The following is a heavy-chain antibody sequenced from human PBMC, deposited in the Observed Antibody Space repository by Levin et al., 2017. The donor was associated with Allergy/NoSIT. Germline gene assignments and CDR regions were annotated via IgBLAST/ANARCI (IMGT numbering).Heavy chain of an antibody. V-gene: IGHV3-21*01. Sequence: GESLKISCAASGFTFSSYSMNWVRQAPGKGLEWVSSISSSSSYIYYADSVKGRFTISRDNAKNSLYLQMNSLRAEDTAVYYCASAPSGAAGLFDYWGQGTLVTVSS. CDR3: ASAPSGAAGLFDY. D-gene: IGHD6-13*01. J-gene: IGHJ4*02. CDR1: GFTFSSYS. CDR2: ISSSSSYI.